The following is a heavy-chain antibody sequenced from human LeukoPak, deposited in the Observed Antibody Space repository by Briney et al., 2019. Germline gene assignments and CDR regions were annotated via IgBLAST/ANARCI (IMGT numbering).Heavy chain of an antibody. V-gene: IGHV3-64D*06. CDR1: AFTFSTYV. J-gene: IGHJ4*02. Sequence: GRSLRLSCSVSAFTFSTYVMRCVRQAPGKWLEYVSSISSNGDNTYYTDSVKGRFTISGENSKNTLYLQMSTLRAADTAVYYCVRGTGYWGQGTLVTVSS. CDR2: ISSNGDNT. CDR3: VRGTGY.